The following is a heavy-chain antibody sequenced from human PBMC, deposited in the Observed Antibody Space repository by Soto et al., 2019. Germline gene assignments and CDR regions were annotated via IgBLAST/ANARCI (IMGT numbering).Heavy chain of an antibody. CDR1: GGSISSYY. Sequence: SETLSLTCTVSGGSISSYYWSWIRQPPGKGLEWIGYIYYSGSTKYNPSLKSRVTISVDTSKNQFSLKLSSVTAADTAVYYCARYYCSSTSCYNFDYWGQGTLVTVS. D-gene: IGHD2-2*01. J-gene: IGHJ4*02. CDR2: IYYSGST. V-gene: IGHV4-59*08. CDR3: ARYYCSSTSCYNFDY.